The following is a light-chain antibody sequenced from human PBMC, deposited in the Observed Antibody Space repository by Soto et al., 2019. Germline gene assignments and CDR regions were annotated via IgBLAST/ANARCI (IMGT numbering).Light chain of an antibody. CDR1: QSVSSY. Sequence: EIVLTQSPATLSLSPGERATLSCRASQSVSSYLAWYQQKPGQGPRLLIYDASKRATGIPARFSGSGSGTDFTLTISGLEPEDSAVYYCQQYGNSPFTFGPGTKVDIK. J-gene: IGKJ3*01. CDR2: DAS. CDR3: QQYGNSPFT. V-gene: IGKV3-11*01.